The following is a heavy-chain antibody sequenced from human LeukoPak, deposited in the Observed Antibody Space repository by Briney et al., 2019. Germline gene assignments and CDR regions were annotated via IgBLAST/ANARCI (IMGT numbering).Heavy chain of an antibody. D-gene: IGHD3-22*01. CDR2: INPNSGGT. Sequence: ASVKVSCKASGYTFTGYYMHWVRQAPGQGLEWMGRINPNSGGTNYAQKFQGRVTMTRDMSMSTAYMELSRLRSVDTAVYYCAGEDNSSGYRPFDIWGQGTMVTVPS. J-gene: IGHJ3*02. V-gene: IGHV1-2*06. CDR1: GYTFTGYY. CDR3: AGEDNSSGYRPFDI.